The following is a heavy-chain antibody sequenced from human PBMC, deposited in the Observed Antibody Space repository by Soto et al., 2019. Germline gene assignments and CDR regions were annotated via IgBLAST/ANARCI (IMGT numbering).Heavy chain of an antibody. Sequence: SETLSLTCAVYGGSFSGYYWSWIRQPPGKGLKWIGEINHSGSTNYNPSLKSRVTISVDTSKNQFSLKLSSVTAADTAVYYCARGFYFFLTNGSGSYYHRKRTIGSEQKNFDYWGQGTLVTVSS. J-gene: IGHJ4*02. D-gene: IGHD3-10*01. CDR3: ARGFYFFLTNGSGSYYHRKRTIGSEQKNFDY. V-gene: IGHV4-34*01. CDR1: GGSFSGYY. CDR2: INHSGST.